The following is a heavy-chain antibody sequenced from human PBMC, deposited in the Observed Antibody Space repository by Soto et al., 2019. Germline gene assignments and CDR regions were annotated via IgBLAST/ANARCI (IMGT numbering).Heavy chain of an antibody. Sequence: SETLSLTCTVSGGSISRYYWSWIRQPPGKGLEWIGYMYNTGSTVYNPSFKSRVTISVDTSKSQLSLRLNSVTAADTAVYYCARDLWGYCGTDCYPLDVCGQGTTVTVSS. V-gene: IGHV4-59*01. D-gene: IGHD2-21*02. CDR2: MYNTGST. CDR1: GGSISRYY. J-gene: IGHJ6*02. CDR3: ARDLWGYCGTDCYPLDV.